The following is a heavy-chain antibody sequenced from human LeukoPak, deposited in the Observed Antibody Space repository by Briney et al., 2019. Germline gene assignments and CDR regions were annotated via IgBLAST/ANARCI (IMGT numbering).Heavy chain of an antibody. Sequence: GGSLRLSCAASGFTFSSYAMHWVRQAPGKGVEWGAVISYDGSNKYYADSVKGRFTISRDNSKNTLYLQMNSLRAEDTAVYYCARGHDRHYSSSWPPPFDYWGQGTLVTVSS. CDR3: ARGHDRHYSSSWPPPFDY. CDR1: GFTFSSYA. CDR2: ISYDGSNK. V-gene: IGHV3-30*04. J-gene: IGHJ4*02. D-gene: IGHD6-13*01.